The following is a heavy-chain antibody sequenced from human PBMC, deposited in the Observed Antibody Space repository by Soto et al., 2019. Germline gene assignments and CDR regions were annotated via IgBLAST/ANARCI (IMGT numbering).Heavy chain of an antibody. CDR3: AREISGGGTLNWFDP. D-gene: IGHD2-8*02. CDR1: GYNFSDYY. CDR2: VSPKSCST. J-gene: IGHJ5*02. Sequence: ASVKVSCKASGYNFSDYYIHWVRQAPGQGLEWLGWVSPKSCSTNYAQKFKGRVTMTRDTSSNTVYMDLSGLKADDTAVFYCAREISGGGTLNWFDPWGQGTLVTVSS. V-gene: IGHV1-2*02.